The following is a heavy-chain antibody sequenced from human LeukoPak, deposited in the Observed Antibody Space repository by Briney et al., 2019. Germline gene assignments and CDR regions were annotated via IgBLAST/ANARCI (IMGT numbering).Heavy chain of an antibody. V-gene: IGHV1-8*03. CDR2: MNPNSGNT. J-gene: IGHJ3*02. D-gene: IGHD3-3*01. Sequence: ASVKVSCKASGGTFSSYAISWVRQATGQGLEWMGWMNPNSGNTGYAQKFQGRVTITRNTSISTAYMELSSLRSEDTAVYYCARAYYDFWSGYYYDAFDIWGQGTMVTVSS. CDR1: GGTFSSYA. CDR3: ARAYYDFWSGYYYDAFDI.